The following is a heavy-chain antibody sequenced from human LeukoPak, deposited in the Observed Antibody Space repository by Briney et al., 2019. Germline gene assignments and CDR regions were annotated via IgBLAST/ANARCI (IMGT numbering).Heavy chain of an antibody. CDR1: GVTFSNYA. V-gene: IGHV3-23*01. D-gene: IGHD1-1*01. CDR2: ISGSGGST. J-gene: IGHJ4*02. Sequence: PGGTLRLSWAASGVTFSNYAMSWVRQAPGKGLEWVSAISGSGGSTYYADSVKGRLTISRDNSKNTLYLQMNSLTAEDTAVYYCAKHAGTTRLTKDCWGQGTLVAVSS. CDR3: AKHAGTTRLTKDC.